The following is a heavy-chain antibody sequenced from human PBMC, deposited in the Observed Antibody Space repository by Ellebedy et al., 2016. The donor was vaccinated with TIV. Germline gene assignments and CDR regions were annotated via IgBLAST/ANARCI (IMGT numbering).Heavy chain of an antibody. V-gene: IGHV4-59*12. CDR2: ISNRGST. J-gene: IGHJ4*02. CDR1: GASITTYW. D-gene: IGHD6-19*01. Sequence: SETLSLTCTVSGASITTYWWTWIRQPPGKGLEWIGYISNRGSTNYNPSLKSRVTISADTSKNQFSLRLSSVTAADTAVYYCAEGRSGWYYFDFWGQGTLVTVSS. CDR3: AEGRSGWYYFDF.